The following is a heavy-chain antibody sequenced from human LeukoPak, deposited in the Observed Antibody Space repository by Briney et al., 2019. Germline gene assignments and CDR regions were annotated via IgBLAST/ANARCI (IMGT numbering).Heavy chain of an antibody. CDR3: ARLESGVLGDPYYYDSSGYYYRGYFDN. D-gene: IGHD3-22*01. J-gene: IGHJ4*02. CDR1: GGSISSYY. CDR2: IYDSGST. Sequence: SETLSLTCTVSGGSISSYYWSWIRQPPGKGLEWIGYIYDSGSTKYNLSLKSRVTISVDTSKNQLSLKLSSVTAADTAVYDCARLESGVLGDPYYYDSSGYYYRGYFDNWGQGSLVTVSS. V-gene: IGHV4-59*08.